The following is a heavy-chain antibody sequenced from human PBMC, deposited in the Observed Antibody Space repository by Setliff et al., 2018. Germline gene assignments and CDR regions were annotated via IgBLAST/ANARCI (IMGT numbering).Heavy chain of an antibody. Sequence: GGSLRLSCAASGFTFDDYAMHWVRQVPGKGLEWVSSICWNSGSIGYADSVKGRFTISRDNAKNSLYLQMDSLRAEDMALYYCAKDISKNFWSGYSPVSYYYYMDVWGEGTTVTVSS. CDR1: GFTFDDYA. V-gene: IGHV3-9*03. CDR3: AKDISKNFWSGYSPVSYYYYMDV. J-gene: IGHJ6*03. D-gene: IGHD3-3*01. CDR2: ICWNSGSI.